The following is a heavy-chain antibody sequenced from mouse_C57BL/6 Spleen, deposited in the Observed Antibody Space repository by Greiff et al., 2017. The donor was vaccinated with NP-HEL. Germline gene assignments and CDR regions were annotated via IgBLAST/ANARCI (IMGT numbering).Heavy chain of an antibody. Sequence: VKLQESGAELVKPGASVKLSCKASGYTFTEYTIHWVKQRPGQGLEWIGWFYPGSGSIKYNEKFKDKATLTADKSSSTVYMALSRLTSEDSAVYFCAGHDALYYSNLYYAMDYWGQGTSVTVSS. CDR1: GYTFTEYT. J-gene: IGHJ4*01. CDR3: AGHDALYYSNLYYAMDY. D-gene: IGHD2-5*01. V-gene: IGHV1-62-2*01. CDR2: FYPGSGSI.